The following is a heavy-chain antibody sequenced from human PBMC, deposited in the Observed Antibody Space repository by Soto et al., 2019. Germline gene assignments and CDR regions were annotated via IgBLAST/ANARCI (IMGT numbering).Heavy chain of an antibody. D-gene: IGHD3-22*01. J-gene: IGHJ3*02. Sequence: ASVKVSCKASGYTFTSYGISWVRQAPGQGLEWMGWISAYNGNTNYAQKLQGRFTMTTDTSTSTAYMELRSLRSDDTAVYYCARDNNNYYDSSGYSHAFDIWGQGTMVTVSS. V-gene: IGHV1-18*01. CDR2: ISAYNGNT. CDR3: ARDNNNYYDSSGYSHAFDI. CDR1: GYTFTSYG.